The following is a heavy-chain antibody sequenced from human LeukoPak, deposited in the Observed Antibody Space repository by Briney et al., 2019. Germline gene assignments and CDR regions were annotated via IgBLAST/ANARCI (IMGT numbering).Heavy chain of an antibody. V-gene: IGHV3-9*03. Sequence: GRSLRLSCAASGFTFDDYAMHWVRQAPGKGPECVSGISWNSGSIGYADSVKGRFTISRDNAKNSLYLQMNSLRAEDMALYYCAKDMSRGGFDYWGQGTLVTVSS. J-gene: IGHJ4*02. CDR2: ISWNSGSI. CDR1: GFTFDDYA. CDR3: AKDMSRGGFDY. D-gene: IGHD3-16*01.